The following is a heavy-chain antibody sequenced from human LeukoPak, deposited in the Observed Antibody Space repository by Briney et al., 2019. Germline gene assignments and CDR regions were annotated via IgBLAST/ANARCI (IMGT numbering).Heavy chain of an antibody. CDR1: GDSFTTSGYY. V-gene: IGHV4-31*03. D-gene: IGHD3-3*01. Sequence: PSETLSLTCTVSGDSFTTSGYYWSWIRRHPGAGLEWIAYIHYIGNTYYNPSLESRVTMSIDTSSNQFSLNVASVTAADTAVYFCARVRDDYFFDYWGQGILVTVSS. J-gene: IGHJ4*02. CDR3: ARVRDDYFFDY. CDR2: IHYIGNT.